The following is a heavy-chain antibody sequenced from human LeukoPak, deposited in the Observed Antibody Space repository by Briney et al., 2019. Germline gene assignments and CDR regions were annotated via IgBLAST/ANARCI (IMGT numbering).Heavy chain of an antibody. CDR2: MYYSGST. J-gene: IGHJ4*02. Sequence: KASETLSLTCTVSGDSITGSSYYWGWIRQPPGKGLEWIGSMYYSGSTYSNPSLKSRVTISVDTSKNQFSLKLSSVTAADTAVYYCARHYYDSTGYYYFDYWGQGTLVTASS. CDR1: GDSITGSSYY. V-gene: IGHV4-39*01. CDR3: ARHYYDSTGYYYFDY. D-gene: IGHD3-22*01.